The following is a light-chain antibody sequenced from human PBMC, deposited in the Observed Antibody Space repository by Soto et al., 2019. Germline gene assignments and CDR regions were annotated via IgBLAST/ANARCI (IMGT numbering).Light chain of an antibody. CDR3: QQYKNWPPLT. Sequence: EIVMTQSPATLSVSPGETATLSCRASQSVSYNVAWYQQKPGQGPRLLIYGSFTRATGIPARFSGRGSGTDFTLTIRSLQSADFALYYCQQYKNWPPLTFGGGTKVEIK. CDR2: GSF. V-gene: IGKV3-15*01. CDR1: QSVSYN. J-gene: IGKJ4*01.